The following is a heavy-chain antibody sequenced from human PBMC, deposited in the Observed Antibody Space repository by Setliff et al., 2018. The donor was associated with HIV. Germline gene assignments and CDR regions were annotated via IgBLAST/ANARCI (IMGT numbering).Heavy chain of an antibody. V-gene: IGHV3-23*01. CDR3: AKDIPGPAINSGRIKNWFDP. CDR1: GFTFSSYA. CDR2: ISGSGGST. D-gene: IGHD6-19*01. J-gene: IGHJ5*02. Sequence: GGSLRLSCAASGFTFSSYAMSWVRQAPGKGLEWVSAISGSGGSTYYADSVRGRFTISRDNSKNTMFLQMNSLRVEDTAIYYCAKDIPGPAINSGRIKNWFDPWGEGTLVTVSS.